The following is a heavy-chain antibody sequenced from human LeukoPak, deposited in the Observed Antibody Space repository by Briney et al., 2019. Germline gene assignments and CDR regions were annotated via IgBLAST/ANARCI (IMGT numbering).Heavy chain of an antibody. CDR3: ARAGHDSSGYYDDAFDI. Sequence: ASVKVSCKASGYTFTGYYMHWVRQAPGQGLEWMGWINPNSGGTNYAQKFQGRVTITADGSTNTVYMELSSLRSEDTAVYYCARAGHDSSGYYDDAFDIWGQGTMVTVSS. D-gene: IGHD3-22*01. V-gene: IGHV1-2*02. CDR1: GYTFTGYY. CDR2: INPNSGGT. J-gene: IGHJ3*02.